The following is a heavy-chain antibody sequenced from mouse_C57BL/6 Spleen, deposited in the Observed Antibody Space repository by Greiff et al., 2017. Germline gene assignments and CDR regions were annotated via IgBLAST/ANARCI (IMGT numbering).Heavy chain of an antibody. J-gene: IGHJ1*03. CDR1: GYAFGSYW. CDR3: ARGDYYGSSYGYFDV. V-gene: IGHV1-80*01. D-gene: IGHD1-1*01. Sequence: VQRVESGAELVKPGASVKISCKASGYAFGSYWMNWVKQRPGKGLEWIGQIYPGDGDTNYNGKFKGKATLTADKSSSTAYMQLSSLTSEDSAVYFCARGDYYGSSYGYFDVWGTGTTVTVSS. CDR2: IYPGDGDT.